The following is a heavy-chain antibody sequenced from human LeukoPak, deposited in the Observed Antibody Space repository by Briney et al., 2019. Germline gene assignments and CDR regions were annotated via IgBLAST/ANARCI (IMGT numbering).Heavy chain of an antibody. CDR1: GYTFTSYD. J-gene: IGHJ4*02. Sequence: EASVKVSCKASGYTFTSYDINWVRQATGQGLEWMGWLNPNSGNTGYAQKFQGRVTITRNTSISTAYMELSSLRSEDTAIYYCARLGGDINYWGQGTLVTVSS. V-gene: IGHV1-8*01. CDR3: ARLGGDINY. CDR2: LNPNSGNT. D-gene: IGHD3-10*01.